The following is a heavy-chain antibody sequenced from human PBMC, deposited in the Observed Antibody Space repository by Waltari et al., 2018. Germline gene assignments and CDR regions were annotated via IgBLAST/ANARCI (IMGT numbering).Heavy chain of an antibody. Sequence: QVHLVESGGGVVQPGGSLRLSCAASGFTFSSYGMHWVRQAPGKGLEWVAYIRKDGGNTYYSDSVKGRFTISRDNFKSTLYLQMNSLRSEDTAVYYCARGVRNGDCFDYWGQGTLVTVSS. CDR2: IRKDGGNT. V-gene: IGHV3-30*02. CDR3: ARGVRNGDCFDY. CDR1: GFTFSSYG. J-gene: IGHJ4*02. D-gene: IGHD1-1*01.